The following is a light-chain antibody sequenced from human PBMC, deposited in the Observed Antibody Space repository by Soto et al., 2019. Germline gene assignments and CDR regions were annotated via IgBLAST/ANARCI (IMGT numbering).Light chain of an antibody. CDR1: QSISSW. J-gene: IGKJ1*01. CDR3: QQYNSYL. V-gene: IGKV1-5*01. CDR2: DAS. Sequence: DIQMTQSPSTLSASVGDRVTITCRASQSISSWLAWYQQKPGKAPKLLIYDASSLESGVPSRFSGSGSGTEFTRTISSLQPDDFATYYCQQYNSYLFGQGTKVEIK.